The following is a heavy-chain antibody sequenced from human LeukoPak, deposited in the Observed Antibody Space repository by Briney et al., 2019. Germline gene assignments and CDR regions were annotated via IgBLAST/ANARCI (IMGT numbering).Heavy chain of an antibody. Sequence: GESLKISCKGSGYNFTNYWIGWVRQMPGKGLEWMGIIYPGDSDTTYSPSFQGQVTISADKSISTAYLQWSSLKASDTAMYYCARSPDYGGKSRGDYWGQGTLVTVSS. CDR1: GYNFTNYW. CDR2: IYPGDSDT. D-gene: IGHD4-23*01. V-gene: IGHV5-51*01. CDR3: ARSPDYGGKSRGDY. J-gene: IGHJ4*02.